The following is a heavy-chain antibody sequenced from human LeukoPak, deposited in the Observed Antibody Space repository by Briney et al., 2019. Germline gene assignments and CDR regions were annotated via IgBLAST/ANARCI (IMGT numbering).Heavy chain of an antibody. V-gene: IGHV3-64*04. CDR2: ISSNGGST. CDR3: ARDYDFWSGYYTGLLDY. D-gene: IGHD3-3*01. J-gene: IGHJ4*02. Sequence: GGSLRLSCSASGFTFSSYAMHWVRQAPGKGLEYVSAISSNGGSTYYADSVKGRFTISRDNAKNSLYLQMNSLRAEDTAVYYCARDYDFWSGYYTGLLDYWGQGTLVTVSS. CDR1: GFTFSSYA.